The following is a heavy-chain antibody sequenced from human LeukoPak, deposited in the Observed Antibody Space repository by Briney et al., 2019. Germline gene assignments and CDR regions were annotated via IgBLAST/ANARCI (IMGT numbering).Heavy chain of an antibody. CDR2: INHSGST. CDR3: ARFITMVRGPFDY. V-gene: IGHV4-39*07. CDR1: GGSISSSSYY. J-gene: IGHJ4*02. D-gene: IGHD3-10*01. Sequence: PSETLSLTCTVSGGSISSSSYYWGWIRQPPGKGLEWIGEINHSGSTNYNPSLKSRVTISVDTSKNQFSLKLSSVTAADTAVYYCARFITMVRGPFDYWGQGTLVTVSS.